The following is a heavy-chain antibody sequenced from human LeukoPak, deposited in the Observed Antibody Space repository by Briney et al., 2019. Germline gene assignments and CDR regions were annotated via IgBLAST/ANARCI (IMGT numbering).Heavy chain of an antibody. CDR3: ARDNWGPDH. CDR2: ISWNGDEN. CDR1: QFTFGDYG. J-gene: IGHJ4*02. Sequence: GGSLRLSCAASQFTFGDYGMVWVRQAPGKGLEWGSGISWNGDENTYADSVKGRFTISREDAKNPLYLQMNSLRAEDTALYYCARDNWGPDHWGQGTLVTVSS. D-gene: IGHD7-27*01. V-gene: IGHV3-20*04.